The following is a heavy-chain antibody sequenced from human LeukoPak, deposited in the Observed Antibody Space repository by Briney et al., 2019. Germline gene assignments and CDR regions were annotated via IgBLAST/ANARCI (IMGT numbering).Heavy chain of an antibody. Sequence: PSETLSLTCAVYGGSFSGYYWSWIRQPPGKGLEWIGEINHSGSTNYNPSLKSRVTISVDTSKNQFSLKLSSVTAADTAVYYCAREGASPFDYWGQGTLVTVSS. CDR3: AREGASPFDY. J-gene: IGHJ4*02. CDR2: INHSGST. D-gene: IGHD3-16*01. CDR1: GGSFSGYY. V-gene: IGHV4-34*01.